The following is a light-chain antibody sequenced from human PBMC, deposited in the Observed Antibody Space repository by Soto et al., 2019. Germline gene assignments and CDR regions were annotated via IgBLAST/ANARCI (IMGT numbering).Light chain of an antibody. Sequence: DIQMTQSPSSLSASVGDRVTITCRASQDIKNALGWYQQKPGKAPKRLIFAASSLQSGVPSRFSGSGSGTEFTLTISGLQPEDFATYYCLQHNTYPRLTFGGGTKVEIK. V-gene: IGKV1-17*01. CDR1: QDIKNA. CDR3: LQHNTYPRLT. CDR2: AAS. J-gene: IGKJ4*01.